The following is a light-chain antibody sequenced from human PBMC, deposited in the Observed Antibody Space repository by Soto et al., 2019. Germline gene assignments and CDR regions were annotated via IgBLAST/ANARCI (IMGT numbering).Light chain of an antibody. Sequence: QSVLTQPASVSGSPGQSIAISCTGTSSDVGAYDFVSWYQQHPDKAPKLLIYEVSNRPSGVSDRFSGSKSVNTATLTISGLQAEDEADYYCSSHTNSKTRVLGTGTKVTVL. CDR2: EVS. J-gene: IGLJ1*01. V-gene: IGLV2-14*03. CDR1: SSDVGAYDF. CDR3: SSHTNSKTRV.